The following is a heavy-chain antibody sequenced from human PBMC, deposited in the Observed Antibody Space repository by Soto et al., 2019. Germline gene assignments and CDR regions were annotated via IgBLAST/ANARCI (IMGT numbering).Heavy chain of an antibody. Sequence: EVQLVESGGGLVQPGGSLRLSCEASGFSFSSYWILWVRQDPGKGLLWVARVSPDGGGTSYADSVKGRFTIFRDNAKNTVYLQMNSLRGEDTAVYFCARGRWELLPSDWGQGTLVTVSS. CDR2: VSPDGGGT. J-gene: IGHJ4*02. CDR1: GFSFSSYW. CDR3: ARGRWELLPSD. D-gene: IGHD1-26*01. V-gene: IGHV3-74*01.